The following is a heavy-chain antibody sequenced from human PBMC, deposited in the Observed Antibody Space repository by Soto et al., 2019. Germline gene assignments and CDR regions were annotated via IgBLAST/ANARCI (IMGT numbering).Heavy chain of an antibody. J-gene: IGHJ4*02. CDR3: TSFDSNGYYPQNHY. V-gene: IGHV1-69*01. CDR2: IIPILGTA. Sequence: QVILAQSGAEVKKPGSSVKVSCKVSGGSFSSFSINWVRQAPGQRFEWMGGIIPILGTANFTQKFQDRVKFNADESTATAYMTLSSLTSEDTAFYYCTSFDSNGYYPQNHYWGPGTQVTVSS. D-gene: IGHD3-22*01. CDR1: GGSFSSFS.